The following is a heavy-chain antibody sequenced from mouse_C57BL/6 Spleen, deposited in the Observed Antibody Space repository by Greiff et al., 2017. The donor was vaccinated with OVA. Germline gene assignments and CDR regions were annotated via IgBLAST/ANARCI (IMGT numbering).Heavy chain of an antibody. CDR2: IDPSDSET. CDR1: GYTFTSYW. J-gene: IGHJ3*01. D-gene: IGHD2-12*01. CDR3: ARRGCYDPFAY. Sequence: QVQLKQPGAELVRPGSSVKLSCKASGYTFTSYWMHWVKQRPIQGLEWIGNIDPSDSETHYNQKFKDKATLTVDKSSSTAYMQRSSLASEDSAVYYCARRGCYDPFAYWGQGTLVTVSA. V-gene: IGHV1-52*01.